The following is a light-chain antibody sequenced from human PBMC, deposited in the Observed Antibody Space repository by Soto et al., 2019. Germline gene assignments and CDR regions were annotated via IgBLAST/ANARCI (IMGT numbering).Light chain of an antibody. V-gene: IGKV3-20*01. CDR2: SAS. J-gene: IGKJ5*01. CDR3: QQNSSFPIT. Sequence: EIVFTQSPGTLSLYPGEKATLSCRASQSLSGGSLAWFQQNPGQAPRHLIHSASSRATGVPDRFSGSGSGRDFPLTIRRLEPEELVVYYCQQNSSFPITFGQGTRLQIK. CDR1: QSLSGGS.